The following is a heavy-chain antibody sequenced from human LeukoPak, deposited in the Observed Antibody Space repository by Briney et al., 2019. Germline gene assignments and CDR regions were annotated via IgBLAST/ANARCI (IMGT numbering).Heavy chain of an antibody. Sequence: PGGSLRLSCAASGFTFSSYSMNWVRQAPGEGLEWVSYISGSSTTIKYPNSVKGRFTISRDNSKNTLFLQMNSLRAEDTAVYYCARDPDDYGDYSYFDYWGQGTLVTVSS. D-gene: IGHD4-17*01. J-gene: IGHJ4*02. CDR2: ISGSSTTI. V-gene: IGHV3-48*01. CDR3: ARDPDDYGDYSYFDY. CDR1: GFTFSSYS.